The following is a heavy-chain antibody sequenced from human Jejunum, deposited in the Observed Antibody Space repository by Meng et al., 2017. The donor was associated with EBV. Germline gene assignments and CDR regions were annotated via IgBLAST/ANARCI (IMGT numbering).Heavy chain of an antibody. CDR2: TFYRSRWFY. Sequence: QAQLQQSGPGLVKPSQTLSRTCAISGDSVSSDGAAWNWIRQSPSRGLEWLGRTFYRSRWFYDYAPSVKSRITINSDTSKNQFSLHLDSVTPEDTAVYYCARDGPQSLSSFDYWGQGTLVTVSS. D-gene: IGHD6-6*01. V-gene: IGHV6-1*01. CDR3: ARDGPQSLSSFDY. J-gene: IGHJ4*02. CDR1: GDSVSSDGAA.